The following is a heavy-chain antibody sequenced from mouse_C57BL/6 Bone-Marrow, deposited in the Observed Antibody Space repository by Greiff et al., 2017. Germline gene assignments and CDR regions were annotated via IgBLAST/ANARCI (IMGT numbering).Heavy chain of an antibody. V-gene: IGHV1-69*01. CDR1: GYTFTIYW. J-gene: IGHJ4*01. Sequence: VKLQQPGAELVMPGASVKLSCKASGYTFTIYWMHWVKQRPGQGLEWIGEIDPSDSYTNYNQKFKGKSTLTVDKSSSTAYMQLSSLTSEDSAVYYCARERDSSGLQAMDYWGQGTSVTVSS. CDR2: IDPSDSYT. CDR3: ARERDSSGLQAMDY. D-gene: IGHD3-2*02.